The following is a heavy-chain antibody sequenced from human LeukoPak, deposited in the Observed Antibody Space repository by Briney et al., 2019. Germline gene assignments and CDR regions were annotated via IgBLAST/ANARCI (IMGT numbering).Heavy chain of an antibody. D-gene: IGHD6-19*01. CDR1: GFTFKNFA. Sequence: GGSLRLSCAASGFTFKNFAMTWVRQAPGKGLEWVSAITTTGGTTYYADSVKGRFTTSRDNSKSTLYLQMNSLRGEDSAVYFCAKIEPPRGGRSGWYETNDLWGQGTPVIVSS. CDR3: AKIEPPRGGRSGWYETNDL. V-gene: IGHV3-23*01. J-gene: IGHJ5*02. CDR2: ITTTGGTT.